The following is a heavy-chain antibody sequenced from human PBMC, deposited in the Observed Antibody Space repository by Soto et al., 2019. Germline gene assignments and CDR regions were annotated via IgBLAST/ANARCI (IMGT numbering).Heavy chain of an antibody. J-gene: IGHJ2*01. Sequence: VKVSCKASXXTFRNYAXXXXXQAPGQGLEXMXGIIPIFGTANYAQKFQGRVTIIADTSANTXXXELSSLRSEDTAVYYCASTKYDSSAYYYWYLGLWGRGTLVTVSS. D-gene: IGHD3-22*01. CDR1: XXTFRNYA. CDR2: IIPIFGTA. CDR3: ASTKYDSSAYYYWYLGL. V-gene: IGHV1-69*13.